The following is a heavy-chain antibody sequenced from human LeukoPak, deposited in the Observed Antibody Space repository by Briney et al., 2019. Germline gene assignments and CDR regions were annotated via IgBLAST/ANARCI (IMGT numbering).Heavy chain of an antibody. D-gene: IGHD3-10*01. J-gene: IGHJ4*02. CDR3: AKDPHYYGSGTYPGY. Sequence: PGGSLRLSCAASGFTFSAYGMHWVRQAPGRGLEWVAFIRFDGSNKYYADSVKGRFTISRDNSKNTLYLQMNSLRAEDTAVYYCAKDPHYYGSGTYPGYWGQGTLVTVSS. CDR2: IRFDGSNK. V-gene: IGHV3-30*02. CDR1: GFTFSAYG.